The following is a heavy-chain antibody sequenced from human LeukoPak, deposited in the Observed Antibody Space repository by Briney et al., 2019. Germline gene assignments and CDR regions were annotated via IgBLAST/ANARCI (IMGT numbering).Heavy chain of an antibody. J-gene: IGHJ6*03. CDR2: ILHEGINQ. V-gene: IGHV3-30*02. CDR3: AKHYYESSGSSDRDV. CDR1: GFTFCSPS. D-gene: IGHD3-22*01. Sequence: HRGSPRLSRAASGFTFCSPSMNWVRPTPREGLEWVAFILHEGINQYYADSVKGRFTISRDNSKNTLYLQMNSLRGEDTAVYFCAKHYYESSGSSDRDVWGKGTTVTVSS.